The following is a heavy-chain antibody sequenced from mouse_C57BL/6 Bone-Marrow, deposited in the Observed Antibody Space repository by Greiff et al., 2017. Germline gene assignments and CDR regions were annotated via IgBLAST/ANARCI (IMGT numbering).Heavy chain of an antibody. J-gene: IGHJ4*01. D-gene: IGHD2-4*01. CDR3: ERQMGLRRRGYAMDY. CDR1: EYEFPSHD. Sequence: EVQGVESGGGLVQPGESLKLSCESTEYEFPSHDMSWVRKTPEKRLELVATINSDGGSTYYPDTMESRFIISRDNTKKNLYLQMSSLKSEGTAMYNCERQMGLRRRGYAMDYWGQGTSVTVSS. V-gene: IGHV5-2*01. CDR2: INSDGGST.